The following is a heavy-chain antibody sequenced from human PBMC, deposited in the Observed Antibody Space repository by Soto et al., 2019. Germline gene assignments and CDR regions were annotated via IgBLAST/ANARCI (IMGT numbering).Heavy chain of an antibody. D-gene: IGHD6-25*01. CDR1: GFPFSSYA. CDR3: AKGHSDYQGDYNYYGMDV. V-gene: IGHV3-23*01. J-gene: IGHJ6*02. Sequence: EVQLLESGGGLVQPGGSLRRSCAASGFPFSSYAISWVRQAPGRGLEWVAASTGAGGGTYNLEAVKGRFTVSRDNSKKTVYLQLDGLRAEDTAVYYCAKGHSDYQGDYNYYGMDVWGQGTTVTVSS. CDR2: STGAGGGT.